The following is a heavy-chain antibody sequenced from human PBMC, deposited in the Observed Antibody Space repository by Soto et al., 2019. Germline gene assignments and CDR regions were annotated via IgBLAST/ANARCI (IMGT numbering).Heavy chain of an antibody. Sequence: QVQLVQSGAEVKKPGASVKVSCKASGYTFSSHDINWVRQASGQGPEWMGWMNPDSGHTGYAQKFQGRLTMTRDISTSTAYMELSSLRSEDTAVYYCARVGDPIWYYGMDVWGQGTTVTVSS. D-gene: IGHD3-16*01. CDR3: ARVGDPIWYYGMDV. CDR1: GYTFSSHD. J-gene: IGHJ6*02. V-gene: IGHV1-8*01. CDR2: MNPDSGHT.